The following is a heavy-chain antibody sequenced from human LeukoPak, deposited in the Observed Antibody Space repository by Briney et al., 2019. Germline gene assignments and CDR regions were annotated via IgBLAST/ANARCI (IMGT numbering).Heavy chain of an antibody. J-gene: IGHJ4*02. V-gene: IGHV4-31*03. D-gene: IGHD4-23*01. CDR1: GDSINIHHHF. CDR3: AREGGNFDFDS. Sequence: SPQTLSLTCTVSGDSINIHHHFWGWIRQHPGKGLEWIGYVNYIGSTFYNPSLKSRVTISLDTSKNQISLNLTTVTAADTAVYYCAREGGNFDFDSWGQGSLVTVSS. CDR2: VNYIGST.